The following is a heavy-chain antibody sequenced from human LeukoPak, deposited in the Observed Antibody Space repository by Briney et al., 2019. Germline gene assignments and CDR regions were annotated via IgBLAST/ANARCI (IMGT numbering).Heavy chain of an antibody. D-gene: IGHD3-3*01. J-gene: IGHJ4*02. CDR1: GFTFASYA. Sequence: PGGSLRLSCAASGFTFASYAMSWVRQAPGKGLEWVSAISNSGGDTYYADSVKGRFIISRDNSKNTLYLQMNSLRAEDTAVYYCANGAFARITIFGVVMPDFDYWGQGTLVTVSS. CDR2: ISNSGGDT. V-gene: IGHV3-23*01. CDR3: ANGAFARITIFGVVMPDFDY.